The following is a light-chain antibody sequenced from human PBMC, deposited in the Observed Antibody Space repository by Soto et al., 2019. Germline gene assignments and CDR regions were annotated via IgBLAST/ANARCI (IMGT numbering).Light chain of an antibody. CDR3: QQRSNWPRT. Sequence: EVVMTQSPATLSVSPGERATLSCRASQSVSSNLAWYQQKPGQAPRLLIYGASTRATGIPARFSGSGSGTDFTLTISRLEPEDFAVYYCQQRSNWPRTFGQGTKVDI. J-gene: IGKJ1*01. CDR1: QSVSSN. CDR2: GAS. V-gene: IGKV3-15*01.